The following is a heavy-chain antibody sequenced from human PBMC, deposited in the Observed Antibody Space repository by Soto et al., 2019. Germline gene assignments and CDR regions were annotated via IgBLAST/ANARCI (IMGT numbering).Heavy chain of an antibody. CDR1: GGSFSGYY. J-gene: IGHJ6*02. CDR3: ARPFVRGYCSGGRCLSRAFDL. V-gene: IGHV4-34*01. D-gene: IGHD2-15*01. CDR2: INHSGST. Sequence: PSETLSLTCAVYGGSFSGYYWSWIRQPPGKGLEWIGEINHSGSTNYNPSLKSRVTISVDTSKNQFSLKLSSVTAADTAVYYCARPFVRGYCSGGRCLSRAFDLWVRGTTVTVSS.